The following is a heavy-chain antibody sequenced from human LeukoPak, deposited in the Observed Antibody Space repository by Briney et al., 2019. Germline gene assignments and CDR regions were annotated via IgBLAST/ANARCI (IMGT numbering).Heavy chain of an antibody. J-gene: IGHJ4*02. Sequence: GGSLRLSCAASGFTFSSYAMSWVRQAPGKGLEWVSAISGSGGSTYYADSVKGRFTISRDNSRNTVYLQMDSLRADDTAIYYCAGDRNSDWYSPLDCWGQGTQVTVSP. CDR2: ISGSGGST. D-gene: IGHD6-19*01. V-gene: IGHV3-23*01. CDR3: AGDRNSDWYSPLDC. CDR1: GFTFSSYA.